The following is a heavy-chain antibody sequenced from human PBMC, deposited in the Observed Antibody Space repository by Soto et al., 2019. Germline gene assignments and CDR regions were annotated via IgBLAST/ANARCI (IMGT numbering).Heavy chain of an antibody. CDR3: GRHFGGPLGYVDP. CDR1: GGSISGGGYS. V-gene: IGHV4-30-2*01. D-gene: IGHD3-10*01. Sequence: PSETLSLTCTVSGGSISGGGYSWTWIRQPPGKGLEWIGYTYHLGTTYYNPSLKSRATMSVDRSKNQFSLNLSSVTGADSAVYYCGRHFGGPLGYVDPWGQGTLVTVSS. J-gene: IGHJ5*02. CDR2: TYHLGTT.